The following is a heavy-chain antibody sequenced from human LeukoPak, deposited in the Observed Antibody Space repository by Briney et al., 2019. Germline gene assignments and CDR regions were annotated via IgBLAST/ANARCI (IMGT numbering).Heavy chain of an antibody. V-gene: IGHV1-3*03. CDR2: INAGNGNT. Sequence: VASVKVSCKASGYTFTSYAMHWVRQAPGQRLEWMGWINAGNGNTKYSQEFQGRVTITRDTSASTAYTELSSLRSEDMAVYYCARARSIAARLGYFDYWGQGTLVTVSS. J-gene: IGHJ4*02. CDR1: GYTFTSYA. CDR3: ARARSIAARLGYFDY. D-gene: IGHD6-6*01.